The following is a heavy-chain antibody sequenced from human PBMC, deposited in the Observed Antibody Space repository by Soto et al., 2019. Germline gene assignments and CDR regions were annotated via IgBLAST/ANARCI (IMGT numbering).Heavy chain of an antibody. D-gene: IGHD2-21*02. CDR1: GFTFTDFY. CDR3: AKTARLMDV. CDR2: ISPNGADI. Sequence: QVQLVESGGGLVKPGGSLRLSCAASGFTFTDFYMTWIRQTPGRGPEWLSYISPNGADISYADSVRGRFIMSRDNAKNSVYLQMNSLRAEDTAVYYCAKTARLMDVWGQGTGVTVSS. V-gene: IGHV3-11*01. J-gene: IGHJ6*02.